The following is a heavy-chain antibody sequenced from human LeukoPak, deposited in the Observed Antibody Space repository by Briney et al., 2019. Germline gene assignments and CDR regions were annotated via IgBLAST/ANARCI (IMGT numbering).Heavy chain of an antibody. J-gene: IGHJ4*02. CDR3: ARVRRNYYDSSGYLDY. V-gene: IGHV4-59*01. CDR1: GGSISSYY. D-gene: IGHD3-22*01. Sequence: PSETLSLTCTVSGGSISSYYWSWIRQPPGKGLEWIGYIYYSGSTNYNHSLKSRLTISVDTSKNHFSLKLSSVTAADTAVYYCARVRRNYYDSSGYLDYWGQGTLVTVSS. CDR2: IYYSGST.